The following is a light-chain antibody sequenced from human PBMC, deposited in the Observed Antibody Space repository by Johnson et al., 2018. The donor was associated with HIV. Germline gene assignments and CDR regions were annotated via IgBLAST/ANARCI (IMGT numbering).Light chain of an antibody. V-gene: IGLV1-51*01. J-gene: IGLJ1*01. CDR2: DNH. Sequence: QSMLTQPPSVSAAPGQKVTISCSGSSSNIGKNYVSWYQQLPGTAPKLLIFDNHERPSGIPDRFSGSKSGTSATLGITGLQTGDEADYYCGTWDSSMSAYVFGTGTKVTVL. CDR3: GTWDSSMSAYV. CDR1: SSNIGKNY.